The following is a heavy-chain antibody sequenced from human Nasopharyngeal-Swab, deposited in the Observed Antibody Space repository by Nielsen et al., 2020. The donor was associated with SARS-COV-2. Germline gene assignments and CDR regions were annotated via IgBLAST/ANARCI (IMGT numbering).Heavy chain of an antibody. Sequence: SETLSLTCVVSGASISSRNNYWGWIRQSPGKGLEWIGTIFSSGSTYNPSLKSRVTISVDRAKDQVSLKLTSVTAADTAVYYCARGDILTPYYYMDVWGRGTTVAVSS. CDR2: IFSSGST. V-gene: IGHV4-39*07. J-gene: IGHJ6*03. CDR3: ARGDILTPYYYMDV. D-gene: IGHD3-9*01. CDR1: GASISSRNNY.